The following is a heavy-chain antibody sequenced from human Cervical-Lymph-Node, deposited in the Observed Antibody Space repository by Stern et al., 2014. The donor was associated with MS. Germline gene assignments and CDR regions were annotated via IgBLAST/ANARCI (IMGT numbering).Heavy chain of an antibody. CDR3: ARSKLLDAFDI. Sequence: MQLVESGGGVVQPGRSLRLSCAASEFTFRTHAIHWVRQTPGKGLEWVAVISHDGSIEYYADSVKGRFTVSRDSSKNTVYLQMNSLRPDDSAVYFCARSKLLDAFDIWGQGTMVTVSS. D-gene: IGHD4-23*01. CDR1: EFTFRTHA. V-gene: IGHV3-30*03. J-gene: IGHJ3*02. CDR2: ISHDGSIE.